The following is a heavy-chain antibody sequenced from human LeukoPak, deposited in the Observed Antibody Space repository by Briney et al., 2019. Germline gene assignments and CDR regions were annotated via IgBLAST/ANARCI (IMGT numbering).Heavy chain of an antibody. V-gene: IGHV3-48*03. CDR1: GFTFSSYE. CDR3: ARDGGIAVAGDSFDI. Sequence: GGSLRLSCAASGFTFSSYEMNWVRQAPGKGLEWVSYISSSGSSIYYADSVKGRFTISRDNAKNSLYLQMNSLRAEDTAVYYCARDGGIAVAGDSFDIWGQGTMVTVSS. J-gene: IGHJ3*02. CDR2: ISSSGSSI. D-gene: IGHD6-19*01.